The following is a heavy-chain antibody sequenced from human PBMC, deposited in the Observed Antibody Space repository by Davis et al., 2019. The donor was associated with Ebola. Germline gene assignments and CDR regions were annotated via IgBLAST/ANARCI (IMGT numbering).Heavy chain of an antibody. J-gene: IGHJ6*04. CDR3: AKGSVTIFGVAPDYYGMDV. Sequence: GESLKISCAASGFTFSSYAMSWVRQAPGKGLEWVSGISGSDGSTDYADSVKGRFTISRDNSKNTLDLQMNSLRAEDTAVYYCAKGSVTIFGVAPDYYGMDVWGKGTTVTVSS. CDR1: GFTFSSYA. CDR2: ISGSDGST. V-gene: IGHV3-23*01. D-gene: IGHD3-3*01.